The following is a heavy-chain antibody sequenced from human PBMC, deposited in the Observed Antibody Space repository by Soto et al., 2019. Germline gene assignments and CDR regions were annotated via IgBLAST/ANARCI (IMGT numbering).Heavy chain of an antibody. D-gene: IGHD6-13*01. CDR1: GGTFSSYA. Sequence: EASVKVSCKASGGTFSSYAISWVRQAPGQGLEWMGGIIPIFGTANYAQKFQGRVTITADKSTSTAYMELSSLRSEDTAVYYCARDGYSSSWYGGYYYYYGMDVWGQGTTVTVSS. V-gene: IGHV1-69*06. J-gene: IGHJ6*02. CDR2: IIPIFGTA. CDR3: ARDGYSSSWYGGYYYYYGMDV.